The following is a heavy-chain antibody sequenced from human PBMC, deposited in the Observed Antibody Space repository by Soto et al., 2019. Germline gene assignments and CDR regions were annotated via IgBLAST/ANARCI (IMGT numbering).Heavy chain of an antibody. V-gene: IGHV4-39*01. CDR1: GGSVSDTSYY. CDR2: IYFNGNT. D-gene: IGHD2-2*01. J-gene: IGHJ5*02. CDR3: TRQYLGCFDP. Sequence: QVKLQESGPGLVKPSETLSLTCNFSGGSVSDTSYYWGWIRQSLVKGLEWIANIYFNGNTYYNPSLKSRVTISLDTSKNQFSLRLTSVTAADTAVYYCTRQYLGCFDPWGQGTLVTVSS.